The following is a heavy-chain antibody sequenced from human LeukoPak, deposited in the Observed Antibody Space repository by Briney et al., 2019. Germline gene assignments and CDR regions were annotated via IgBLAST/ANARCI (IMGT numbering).Heavy chain of an antibody. V-gene: IGHV3-30*02. Sequence: GGSLILSCAASGFTFSSYGMHWVRQAPGKGLEWVAFIRYDGSNKYYADSVKGRFTISRDDSKNTLYLQMNSLRAEDTAVYYCAKDRYYGSSGHFDYWGQGTLVTVSS. D-gene: IGHD3-22*01. CDR1: GFTFSSYG. CDR2: IRYDGSNK. J-gene: IGHJ4*02. CDR3: AKDRYYGSSGHFDY.